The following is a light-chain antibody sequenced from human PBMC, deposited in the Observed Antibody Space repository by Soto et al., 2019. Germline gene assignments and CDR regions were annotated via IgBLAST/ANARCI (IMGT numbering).Light chain of an antibody. Sequence: QSVLTQPPSASGTPGQTVTISCSGSTSNIGSNAVHWYQHLPGTAPKLLMYSNNQLPSGVRDRFSGFKSDTSASLAISGLQSEDEAEYYCAALDDSLNGPVFGGGTKLTVL. V-gene: IGLV1-44*01. CDR3: AALDDSLNGPV. CDR2: SNN. J-gene: IGLJ3*02. CDR1: TSNIGSNA.